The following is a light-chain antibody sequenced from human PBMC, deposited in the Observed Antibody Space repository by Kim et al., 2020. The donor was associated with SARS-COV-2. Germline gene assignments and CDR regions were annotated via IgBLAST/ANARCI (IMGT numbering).Light chain of an antibody. CDR3: EAWDDSLSGSVV. Sequence: RRTNCCSESGSNIGSNYINWNNKLPETAPKILIINNNQRPSGVPDRFSGTKYGTSASLAISRLRYEDEDDYYCEAWDDSLSGSVVFGGGTQLTVL. CDR2: NNN. CDR1: GSNIGSNY. J-gene: IGLJ2*01. V-gene: IGLV1-47*01.